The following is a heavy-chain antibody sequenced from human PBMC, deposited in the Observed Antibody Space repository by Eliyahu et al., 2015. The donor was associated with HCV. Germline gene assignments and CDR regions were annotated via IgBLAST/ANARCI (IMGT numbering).Heavy chain of an antibody. J-gene: IGHJ3*02. D-gene: IGHD4-11*01. CDR3: ARAATVTLKRGHDAFDI. CDR2: IIPILGIA. Sequence: EVKKPESSVKVSCKASGGTFSSYAISWVRQAPGQGLEWMGRIIPILGIANYAQKFQGRVTITADKSTSTAYMELSSLRSEDTAVYYCARAATVTLKRGHDAFDIWGQGTMVTVSS. V-gene: IGHV1-69*04. CDR1: GGTFSSYA.